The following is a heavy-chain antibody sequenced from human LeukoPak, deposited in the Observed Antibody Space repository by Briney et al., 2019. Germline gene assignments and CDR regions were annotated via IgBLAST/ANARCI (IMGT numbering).Heavy chain of an antibody. J-gene: IGHJ4*02. CDR1: VDYW. Sequence: PGGSLRLSCAASVDYWMHWISQVPGKGLLWVSHINSDGSWTSYADSVKGRFTISKDNAKNTVYLQMNSLRAEDTAVYYCVSFYETYWGRGTLVTVSS. V-gene: IGHV3-74*01. CDR2: INSDGSWT. CDR3: VSFYETY. D-gene: IGHD2/OR15-2a*01.